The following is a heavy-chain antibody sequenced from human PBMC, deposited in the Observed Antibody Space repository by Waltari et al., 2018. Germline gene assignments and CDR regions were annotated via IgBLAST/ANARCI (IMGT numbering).Heavy chain of an antibody. J-gene: IGHJ6*03. CDR1: GGTFSSYA. D-gene: IGHD1-26*01. CDR2: IIPILGIA. V-gene: IGHV1-69*10. Sequence: QVQLVQSGVEVEKPGSSVKVSCKASGGTFSSYAISWVRQAPGQRLEWMGGIIPILGIANYPQEDQGRVTITADKSTSTPYMVLSSLRSEYTAVYYCAREVRATTSHHSSYMDTWGPGTTVTVSS. CDR3: AREVRATTSHHSSYMDT.